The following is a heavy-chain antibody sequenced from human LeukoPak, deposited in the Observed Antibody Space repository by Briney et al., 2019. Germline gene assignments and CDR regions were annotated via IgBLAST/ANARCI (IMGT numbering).Heavy chain of an antibody. CDR3: ARGGEYSSEYNWFDP. Sequence: KPSETLSLTCIVSGGSISTHYWNWIRQPPGEGLEWIGYMRYDGSTNYNPSLKSRVIISMDTSKNQLSPKLTSVTAADTAVYYCARGGEYSSEYNWFDPWGQGTLVTVSS. V-gene: IGHV4-59*11. D-gene: IGHD6-25*01. J-gene: IGHJ5*02. CDR1: GGSISTHY. CDR2: MRYDGST.